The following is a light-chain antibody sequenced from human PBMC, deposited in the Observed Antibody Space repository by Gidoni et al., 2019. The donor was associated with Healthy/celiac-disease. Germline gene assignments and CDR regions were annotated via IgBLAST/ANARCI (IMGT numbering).Light chain of an antibody. J-gene: IGKJ4*01. CDR2: DAS. CDR1: QDISNY. V-gene: IGKV1-33*01. Sequence: DIQMTLSPSSLSASVGDRVTITCQASQDISNYLNWYQQKPGKVPKLLIYDASNLETGVPSRFSGSGSGTDFTVTISSLQPEDIATYYCQQYDNLQLTFGGGTKVEIK. CDR3: QQYDNLQLT.